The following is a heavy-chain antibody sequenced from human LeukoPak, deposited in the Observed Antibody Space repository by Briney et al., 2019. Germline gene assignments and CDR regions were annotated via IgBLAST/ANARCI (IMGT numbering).Heavy chain of an antibody. CDR3: AGGRTDIVVVPATLRSYYFDY. D-gene: IGHD2-2*01. J-gene: IGHJ4*02. V-gene: IGHV1-69*06. CDR2: IMPMFGKA. Sequence: ASVKVPCKASGGTFSSYDISWVRQAPGQGLEWMGGIMPMFGKANYAQKFQGRVTTTADKATSTAYMELSSLRSEDTAVYYCAGGRTDIVVVPATLRSYYFDYWGQGTLVTVSS. CDR1: GGTFSSYD.